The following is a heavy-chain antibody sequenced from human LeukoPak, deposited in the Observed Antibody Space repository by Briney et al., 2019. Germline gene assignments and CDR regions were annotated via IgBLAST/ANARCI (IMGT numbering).Heavy chain of an antibody. CDR1: GFTLSSYW. V-gene: IGHV3-74*01. J-gene: IGHJ4*02. CDR3: ARAETGYSSGWYMGY. Sequence: PGGSLRLSCSASGFTLSSYWMHWVRQAPGKGLVWVSRINTDGSSTNYADSVKGRFTVSRDNAKNTLYLQMNSLRAEDTAVYYCARAETGYSSGWYMGYWGQGTLVTVSS. CDR2: INTDGSST. D-gene: IGHD6-19*01.